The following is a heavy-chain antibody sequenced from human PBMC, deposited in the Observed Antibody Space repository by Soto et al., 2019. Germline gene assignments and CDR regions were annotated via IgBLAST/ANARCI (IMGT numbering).Heavy chain of an antibody. CDR3: ARGLASYGVLTSYYNPWCFDY. J-gene: IGHJ4*02. CDR1: GGSISSSSYY. V-gene: IGHV4-39*07. CDR2: ISYSGST. Sequence: SETLSLTCAVSGGSISSSSYYWGWIRQPPGKGLEWIGSISYSGSTYYNPSLKSRVTISVDTSKNQFSLKLSSVTAADTAVYYCARGLASYGVLTSYYNPWCFDYWGQGTLVTVSS. D-gene: IGHD3-9*01.